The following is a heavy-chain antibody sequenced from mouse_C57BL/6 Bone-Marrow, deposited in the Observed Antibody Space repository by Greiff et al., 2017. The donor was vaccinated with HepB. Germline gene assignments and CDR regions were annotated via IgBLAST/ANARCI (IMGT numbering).Heavy chain of an antibody. V-gene: IGHV10-3*01. CDR3: VRASDY. Sequence: EVMLVESGGGLVQPKGSLKLSCAASGFTFNTYAMHWVRQAPGKGLEWVARIRSKGSNYATYYADSVKDRFTISRDDSQSMLYLQMNNLKTEDTAMYYCVRASDYWGQGTTLTVSS. J-gene: IGHJ2*01. CDR2: IRSKGSNYAT. CDR1: GFTFNTYA.